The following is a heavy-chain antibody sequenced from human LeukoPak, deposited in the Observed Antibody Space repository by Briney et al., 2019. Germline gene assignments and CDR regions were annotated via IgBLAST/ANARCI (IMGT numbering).Heavy chain of an antibody. CDR1: GGSISSSSYY. V-gene: IGHV4-39*07. Sequence: SETLSLTCKVSGGSISSSSYYWGWIRQPPGKGLEWIGSIYYSGSTYYNPSLKSRVTISVDTSKNQFSLKLSSVTAADTAVYYCARVLAGYCSSTSCRNFDYWGQGTLVTVSS. CDR3: ARVLAGYCSSTSCRNFDY. D-gene: IGHD2-2*01. CDR2: IYYSGST. J-gene: IGHJ4*02.